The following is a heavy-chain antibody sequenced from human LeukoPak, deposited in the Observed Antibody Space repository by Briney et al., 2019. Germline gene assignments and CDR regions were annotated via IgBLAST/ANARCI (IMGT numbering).Heavy chain of an antibody. CDR1: GYSLNSGYY. V-gene: IGHV4-38-2*02. J-gene: IGHJ3*02. D-gene: IGHD5-18*01. Sequence: KPSETLSLTCTVSGYSLNSGYYWGWIPQPPGEGLGGVWSIYHSGSTYYNPSHKSRVTISVDTSKNQFSLKLSSVTAADTAVYYCASGYSYGLDWAFVIWGQGTMVTVSS. CDR2: IYHSGST. CDR3: ASGYSYGLDWAFVI.